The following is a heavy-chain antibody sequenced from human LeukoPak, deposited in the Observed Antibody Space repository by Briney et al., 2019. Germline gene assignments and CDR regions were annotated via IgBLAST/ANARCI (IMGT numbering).Heavy chain of an antibody. D-gene: IGHD2-15*01. Sequence: SETLSLTCTVSGGSITSGSCYWSWIRQPAGKGLEWIGHIYTSGSTNYNPSLKSRVTISVDTSKNQFSLKLNSVTAADTAVYYCATGRGGPFDPWGQGTLVTVSS. J-gene: IGHJ5*02. CDR1: GGSITSGSCY. CDR2: IYTSGST. CDR3: ATGRGGPFDP. V-gene: IGHV4-61*09.